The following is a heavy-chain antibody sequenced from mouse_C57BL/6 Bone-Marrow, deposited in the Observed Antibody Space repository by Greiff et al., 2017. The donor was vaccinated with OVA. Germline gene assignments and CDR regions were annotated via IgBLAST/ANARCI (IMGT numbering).Heavy chain of an antibody. V-gene: IGHV5-16*01. D-gene: IGHD1-1*01. Sequence: EVKLMESEGGLVQPGSSMKLSCTASGFTFSDYYMAWVRQVPEKGLEWVANINYDGSSTYYLDSLKSRFIISRDNAKNILYLQMSSLKSEDTATYYCARDRSITTVVAPGAMDYWGQGTSVTVSS. CDR2: INYDGSST. J-gene: IGHJ4*01. CDR1: GFTFSDYY. CDR3: ARDRSITTVVAPGAMDY.